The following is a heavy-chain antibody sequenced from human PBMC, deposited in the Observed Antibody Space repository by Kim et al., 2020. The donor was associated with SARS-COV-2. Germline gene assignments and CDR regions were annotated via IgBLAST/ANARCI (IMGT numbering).Heavy chain of an antibody. J-gene: IGHJ3*01. D-gene: IGHD1-26*01. CDR2: T. CDR3: ARDLVGSKGFDV. V-gene: IGHV1-3*01. Sequence: TKYSQECQDGVTITRDTSASTAYMEVTTLRSEDTAVYYCARDLVGSKGFDVWGQGTMVTVSS.